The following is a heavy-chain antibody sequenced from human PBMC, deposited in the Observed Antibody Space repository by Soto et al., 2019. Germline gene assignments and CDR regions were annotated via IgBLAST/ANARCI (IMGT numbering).Heavy chain of an antibody. V-gene: IGHV3-13*01. CDR3: ARQGYGSGIDY. Sequence: EVQLVESGGGLVQPGGSLRLSCAASGFTFSSYDMHWVRQATGKGLEWVSAIGTAGDTYYPGSVKGRFTISRENAKNSLYLHMNSLRAGDTAVYYCARQGYGSGIDYWGQGTLVTVSS. CDR1: GFTFSSYD. CDR2: IGTAGDT. J-gene: IGHJ4*02. D-gene: IGHD3-10*01.